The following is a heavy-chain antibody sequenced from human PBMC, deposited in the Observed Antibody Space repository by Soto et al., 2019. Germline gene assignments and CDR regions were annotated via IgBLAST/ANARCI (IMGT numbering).Heavy chain of an antibody. CDR2: ISYSGAT. V-gene: IGHV4-39*01. D-gene: IGHD1-26*01. Sequence: SETLSLTCSVSGGSISVASSSYYWGWIRQPPGQGLEWIASISYSGATFHNPSLKSRLTISTDKSNNQFSRQLSTVTAGDPAVYFCARHELRLRNSGSFYNAHFDPWGQGALVTVSS. CDR1: GGSISVASSSYY. CDR3: ARHELRLRNSGSFYNAHFDP. J-gene: IGHJ5*02.